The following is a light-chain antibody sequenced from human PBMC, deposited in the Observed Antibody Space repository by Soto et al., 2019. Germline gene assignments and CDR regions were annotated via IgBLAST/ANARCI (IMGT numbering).Light chain of an antibody. V-gene: IGKV3-20*01. CDR1: QSVSSSY. J-gene: IGKJ1*01. CDR3: QQYGLSPRT. CDR2: ASS. Sequence: EIVMTQSPATLSVSPGERATLSCRASQSVSSSYLAWYQQKPGQAPRLFIYASSIRATGIPDRFSGSGSGTDFTLTISRLEPEDFAVYYCQQYGLSPRTFGRGTKVEIK.